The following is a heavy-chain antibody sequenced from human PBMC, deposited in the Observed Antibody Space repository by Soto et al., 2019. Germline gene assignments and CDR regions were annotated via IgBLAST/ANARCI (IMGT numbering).Heavy chain of an antibody. V-gene: IGHV1-46*01. Sequence: ASVKVSCKAIGYSFTSHYMHWVRQAPGQGLEWMGTIYPGGVNIGYAQKFKGRVTMTKDTSTSTVYMELNSLTSEDTAIYFCAREGYTFGPGAVSGAFDIWGQGTMVTVSS. CDR1: GYSFTSHY. CDR3: AREGYTFGPGAVSGAFDI. CDR2: IYPGGVNI. J-gene: IGHJ3*02. D-gene: IGHD1-1*01.